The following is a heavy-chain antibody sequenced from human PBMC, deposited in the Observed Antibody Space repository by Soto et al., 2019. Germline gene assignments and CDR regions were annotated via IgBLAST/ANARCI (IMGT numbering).Heavy chain of an antibody. D-gene: IGHD6-19*01. V-gene: IGHV3-23*01. CDR2: ISGSGGST. Sequence: EVQLLESGGGLVQPGGSLRLSCAASGFTFSSYAMSWVRQAPGKGLEWVSAISGSGGSTYYADSVKGRFTISRDNTKNPLYLQMNSLRAEDTAVYYCVKDHPSSGWYSTSRDAFDIWGQGTMVTVSS. CDR1: GFTFSSYA. J-gene: IGHJ3*02. CDR3: VKDHPSSGWYSTSRDAFDI.